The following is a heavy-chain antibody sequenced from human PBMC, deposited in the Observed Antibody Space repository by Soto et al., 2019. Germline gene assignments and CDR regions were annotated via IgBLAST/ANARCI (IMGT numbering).Heavy chain of an antibody. J-gene: IGHJ5*01. CDR1: GFTFNSYG. CDR3: VRSSTSSSWHASWFDS. CDR2: TWSDGSKE. V-gene: IGHV3-33*01. D-gene: IGHD2-2*01. Sequence: GGSLRLSCAASGFTFNSYGIHWVRQAPGKGLEWLALTWSDGSKEYYADSVKGRFTISRDNSKNTVYMQMNSVRVEDTAVYYCVRSSTSSSWHASWFDSWGQGTLVTVYS.